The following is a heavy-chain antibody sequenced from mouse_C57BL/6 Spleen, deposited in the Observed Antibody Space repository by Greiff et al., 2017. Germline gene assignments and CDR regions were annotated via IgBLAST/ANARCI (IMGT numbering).Heavy chain of an antibody. Sequence: EVQLQESGAELVRPGASVKLSCTASGFNIKDDYMHWVKQRPEQGLEWIGWIDPENGDTEYASKFQGKATITADTSSNTAYLQLSSLTSEDTAVYYCATLRGRGWFAYWGQGTLVTVSA. CDR1: GFNIKDDY. J-gene: IGHJ3*01. CDR2: IDPENGDT. D-gene: IGHD1-1*01. CDR3: ATLRGRGWFAY. V-gene: IGHV14-4*01.